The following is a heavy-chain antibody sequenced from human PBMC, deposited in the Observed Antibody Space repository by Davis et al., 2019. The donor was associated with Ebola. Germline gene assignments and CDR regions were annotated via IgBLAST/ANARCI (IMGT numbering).Heavy chain of an antibody. CDR2: LKHDGSDK. J-gene: IGHJ4*02. CDR1: GFTFSSYS. D-gene: IGHD5-24*01. Sequence: GGSLRLSCAASGFTFSSYSMNWVRQAPGKGLEWVATLKHDGSDKYYVDSVKGRFTISRDNAKNSLYLQMNSLRAEDTAVYYCARDPPINDQPKLDAYCGQGTLVTVSS. V-gene: IGHV3-7*01. CDR3: ARDPPINDQPKLDAY.